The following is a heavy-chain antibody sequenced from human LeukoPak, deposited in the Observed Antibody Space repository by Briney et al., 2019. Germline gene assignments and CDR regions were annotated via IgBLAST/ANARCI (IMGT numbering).Heavy chain of an antibody. D-gene: IGHD3-22*01. Sequence: YYADAVKGRFTISRDNSKNTLYLQMNSLRAEDPAVYYFARHADSSGCLPSSIDYWGQGTLVTVSS. J-gene: IGHJ4*02. V-gene: IGHV3-30*01. CDR3: ARHADSSGCLPSSIDY.